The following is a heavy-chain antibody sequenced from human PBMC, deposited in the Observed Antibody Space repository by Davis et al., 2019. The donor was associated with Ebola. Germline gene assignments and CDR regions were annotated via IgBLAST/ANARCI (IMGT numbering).Heavy chain of an antibody. V-gene: IGHV3-7*01. J-gene: IGHJ4*02. CDR1: GFTFSSYW. CDR2: IKQDGSEK. Sequence: GESLKISCAASGFTFSSYWMSWVRQAPGKGLEWVANIKQDGSEKYYVDSVKGRFTISRDNAKNTLYLQMNSLRAEDTAVYYCARRTTGLDYWGQGTLVTVSS. CDR3: ARRTTGLDY. D-gene: IGHD4-17*01.